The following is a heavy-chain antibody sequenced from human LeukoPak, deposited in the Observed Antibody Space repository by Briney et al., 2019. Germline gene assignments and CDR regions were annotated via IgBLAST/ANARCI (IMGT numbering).Heavy chain of an antibody. CDR3: ARTQSQSGSYRYYFGY. CDR2: IYYIRNT. J-gene: IGHJ4*02. D-gene: IGHD1-26*01. Sequence: SETLSLTCTVSGGSVGSAVTTGAGSGSPPGGGLEWIGYIYYIRNTNYNPSLKSRVTMSLDPSKNQFSLKLNSVTAADTAVYYCARTQSQSGSYRYYFGYWGQGTLVTVSS. V-gene: IGHV4-61*01. CDR1: GGSVGSAVTT.